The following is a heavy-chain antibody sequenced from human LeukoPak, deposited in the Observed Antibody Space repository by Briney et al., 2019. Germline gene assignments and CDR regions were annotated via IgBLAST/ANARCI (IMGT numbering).Heavy chain of an antibody. Sequence: SETLSLPSTVAAGSINSYYGSWIRQPPGKGLEWIGYIYYSGSTNYNPSLKSRVTISRDTSKNQFSLKLRSVTAADTAVYYCTSGGMVSGDYWGHGTLVTVSS. V-gene: IGHV4-59*01. CDR2: IYYSGST. D-gene: IGHD2-8*01. CDR1: AGSINSYY. CDR3: TSGGMVSGDY. J-gene: IGHJ4*01.